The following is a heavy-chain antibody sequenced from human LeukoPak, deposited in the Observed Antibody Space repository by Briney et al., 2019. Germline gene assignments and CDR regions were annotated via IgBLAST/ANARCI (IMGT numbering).Heavy chain of an antibody. J-gene: IGHJ6*03. CDR1: GFTFSSYG. CDR3: AKDWRRIVMMVTATRHGNYMDV. CDR2: IRYDGRSK. Sequence: GGSLRLSCGASGFTFSSYGMHWVRQAPGKGLEWVAFIRYDGRSKYYADSVMGRFTISRDNSKNTLYLQMNSVRGEDTAVYYCAKDWRRIVMMVTATRHGNYMDVWGKGTTVTISS. V-gene: IGHV3-30*02. D-gene: IGHD2-15*01.